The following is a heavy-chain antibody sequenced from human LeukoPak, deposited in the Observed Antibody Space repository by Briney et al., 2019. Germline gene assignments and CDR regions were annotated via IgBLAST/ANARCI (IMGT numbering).Heavy chain of an antibody. Sequence: SETLSLTCAVYGGSFSGYYWSWIRQPPGKGLEWIGEINHSGSPNYHPSLKSRLTISIYTSKNHFSLKLSSVTAADTAVYYCARGLSPLLWFGVYSNWFDPWGQGTLVTVSS. V-gene: IGHV4-34*01. J-gene: IGHJ5*02. CDR1: GGSFSGYY. CDR3: ARGLSPLLWFGVYSNWFDP. D-gene: IGHD3-10*01. CDR2: INHSGSP.